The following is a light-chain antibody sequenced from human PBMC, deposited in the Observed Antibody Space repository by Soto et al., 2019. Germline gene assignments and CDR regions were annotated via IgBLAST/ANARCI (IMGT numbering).Light chain of an antibody. CDR1: QGISNA. Sequence: AIQLTQSPSSLSASVGDTVTITCRASQGISNALAWYQQIPGKPPKLLIYDASTLESGVPSRFSGSGSVTAFNLAISSLQPGDFATYYCQQFNAFPTFGQGTRME. J-gene: IGKJ5*01. V-gene: IGKV1-13*02. CDR3: QQFNAFPT. CDR2: DAS.